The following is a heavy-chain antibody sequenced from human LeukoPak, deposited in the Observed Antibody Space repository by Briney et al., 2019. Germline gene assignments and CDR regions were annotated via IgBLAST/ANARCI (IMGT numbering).Heavy chain of an antibody. Sequence: ASVKVSCKASGYTFTAYFMHWVRQAPGQGLEWMGRVNPNSGVTNSIQKFQGRVTMTRDTSISTAYMELSGLRSDDTAVYYCARQGLPNGYFDYWGQETLVTVS. J-gene: IGHJ4*02. CDR3: ARQGLPNGYFDY. CDR1: GYTFTAYF. V-gene: IGHV1-2*06. CDR2: VNPNSGVT.